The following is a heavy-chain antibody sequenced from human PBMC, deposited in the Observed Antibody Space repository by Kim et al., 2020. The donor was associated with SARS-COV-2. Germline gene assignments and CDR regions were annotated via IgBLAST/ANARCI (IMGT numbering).Heavy chain of an antibody. CDR2: INPNSGGT. CDR1: GYTFTGYY. J-gene: IGHJ4*02. Sequence: ASVKVSCKASGYTFTGYYMHWVRQAPGQGLEWMGWINPNSGGTNYAQKFQGWVTMTRDTSISTAYMELSRLRSDDTAVYYCARGVRLWFGELLGNYFDYWGQGTLVTVSS. V-gene: IGHV1-2*04. CDR3: ARGVRLWFGELLGNYFDY. D-gene: IGHD3-10*01.